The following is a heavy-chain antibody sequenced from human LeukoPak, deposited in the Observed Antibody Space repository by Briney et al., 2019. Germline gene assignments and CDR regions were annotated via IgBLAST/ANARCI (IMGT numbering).Heavy chain of an antibody. J-gene: IGHJ4*02. D-gene: IGHD3-9*01. CDR3: ARLNYDILTGSHPYFDY. Sequence: GASLKISCKGSGYSFTSYWIGWVRQLPGKGLEWMGIIYPGDSDTRYSPSFQGQVTISADKSISTAYLQWSSLKASDTAMYYCARLNYDILTGSHPYFDYWGQGTLVTVSS. CDR2: IYPGDSDT. V-gene: IGHV5-51*01. CDR1: GYSFTSYW.